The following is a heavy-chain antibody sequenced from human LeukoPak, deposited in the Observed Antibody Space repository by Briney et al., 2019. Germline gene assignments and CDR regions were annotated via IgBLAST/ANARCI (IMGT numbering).Heavy chain of an antibody. J-gene: IGHJ4*02. CDR1: GGTFSSYA. Sequence: SVKVSCKASGGTFSSYATSWVRQAPGQGLEWMGGIIPIFGTANYAQKFQGRVTITTDESTSTAYMELSSLRSEDTAVYYCARGYSSGSLFDYWGQGTLVTVSS. D-gene: IGHD3-22*01. CDR2: IIPIFGTA. CDR3: ARGYSSGSLFDY. V-gene: IGHV1-69*05.